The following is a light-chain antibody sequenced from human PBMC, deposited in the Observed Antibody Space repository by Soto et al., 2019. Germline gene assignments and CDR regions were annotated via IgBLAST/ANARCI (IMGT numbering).Light chain of an antibody. J-gene: IGKJ1*01. CDR1: QSVRTK. CDR2: GAS. Sequence: EIVMTQSPDSLYVSPGEGATLSCRASQSVRTKLAWYQQKAGQAPRLLISGASTRATGIPDRFSGSGSGTEFTLTISSLQSEDFAVYYCQEYNNWPWGTGGQGTKVDI. CDR3: QEYNNWPWGT. V-gene: IGKV3-15*01.